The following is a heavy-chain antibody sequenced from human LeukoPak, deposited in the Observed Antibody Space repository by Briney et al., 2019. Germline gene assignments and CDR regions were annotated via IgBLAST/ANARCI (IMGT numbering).Heavy chain of an antibody. V-gene: IGHV5-10-1*01. CDR1: GYSFTNYW. D-gene: IGHD1-26*01. Sequence: GESLKISCKGSGYSFTNYWITWVRQTPGKGLEWMGTIDASDSYTNYSPSFQGHVTISVDKSISTAHLQWSSLKASDTAMYYCARHSSGSSWLDPWGQGTPVTASS. CDR2: IDASDSYT. CDR3: ARHSSGSSWLDP. J-gene: IGHJ5*02.